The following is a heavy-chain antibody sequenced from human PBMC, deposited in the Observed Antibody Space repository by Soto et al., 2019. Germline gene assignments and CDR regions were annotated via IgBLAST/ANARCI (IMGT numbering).Heavy chain of an antibody. CDR3: ARSYNWSINWFDP. D-gene: IGHD1-20*01. CDR2: IYYSGST. J-gene: IGHJ5*02. Sequence: SETLSLTCTVSGGSISSYYWSWIRQPPGKGLEWIGYIYYSGSTNYNPSLKSRVTISVDTSKNQFSLKLSSVTAADTAVYYCARSYNWSINWFDPWGQGTLVTVSS. CDR1: GGSISSYY. V-gene: IGHV4-59*08.